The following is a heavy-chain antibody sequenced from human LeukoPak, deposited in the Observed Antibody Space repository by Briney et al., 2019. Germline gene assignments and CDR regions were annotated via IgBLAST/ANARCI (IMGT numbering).Heavy chain of an antibody. D-gene: IGHD3-10*01. Sequence: PSETLSLTCAVYGGSFSGYYWSWIRQPPGKGLEWIGEINHSGSTNYNPSLKSRVTMSVDTSKNQFSLKLSSVTAADTAVYYCARGSTSRGYYYGSGSYPYYYYYMDVWGKGTTVTISS. CDR1: GGSFSGYY. V-gene: IGHV4-34*01. CDR2: INHSGST. CDR3: ARGSTSRGYYYGSGSYPYYYYYMDV. J-gene: IGHJ6*03.